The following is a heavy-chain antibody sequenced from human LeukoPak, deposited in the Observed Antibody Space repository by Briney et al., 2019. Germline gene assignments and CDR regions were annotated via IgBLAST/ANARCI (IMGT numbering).Heavy chain of an antibody. V-gene: IGHV3-30*01. CDR3: VRDLGGDVETALEIDY. Sequence: DSVKGRFTISRDNSKNTLYLQMNSLRSEDTAVYYCVRDLGGDVETALEIDYWGQGTLVTVSS. D-gene: IGHD5-18*01. J-gene: IGHJ4*02.